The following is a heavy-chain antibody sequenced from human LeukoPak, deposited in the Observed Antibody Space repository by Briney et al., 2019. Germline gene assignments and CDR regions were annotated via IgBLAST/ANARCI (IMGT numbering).Heavy chain of an antibody. Sequence: ASVKVSCKASGYTFTSYHMHWVRQAPGQGLEWMGIINPSGGSTGYAQKFQGRVTMTRDTSTSTVYMELSSLRSEDTAVYYCARAPYSSGWYFSLNYYYYGMDVWGQGTSVTVSS. CDR1: GYTFTSYH. J-gene: IGHJ6*02. CDR3: ARAPYSSGWYFSLNYYYYGMDV. D-gene: IGHD6-19*01. CDR2: INPSGGST. V-gene: IGHV1-46*01.